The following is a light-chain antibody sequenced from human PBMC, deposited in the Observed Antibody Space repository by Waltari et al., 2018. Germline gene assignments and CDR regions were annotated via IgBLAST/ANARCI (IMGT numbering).Light chain of an antibody. CDR1: QSVNKV. Sequence: CRARQSVNKVLAWYQHGPGQAPRLLIYAASTRATCVPDRFSGSGFGTDFSLTISRLEPEDFAVYFCQNHERLPATFGQGTKVEIK. CDR3: QNHERLPAT. J-gene: IGKJ1*01. V-gene: IGKV3-20*01. CDR2: AAS.